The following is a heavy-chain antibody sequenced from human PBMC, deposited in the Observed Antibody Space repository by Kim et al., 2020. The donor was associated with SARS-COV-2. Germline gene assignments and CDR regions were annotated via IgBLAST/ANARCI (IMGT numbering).Heavy chain of an antibody. D-gene: IGHD3-16*01. J-gene: IGHJ4*02. CDR1: GGSFSGYY. CDR2: INHSGST. Sequence: SETLSLTCAVYGGSFSGYYWSWIRQPPGKGLECIGEINHSGSTNYNPSLKSRVTISVDTSKNQFSLRLSSVTAADTAVYYCARGIGTYVGYWGQGTLVTV. CDR3: ARGIGTYVGY. V-gene: IGHV4-34*01.